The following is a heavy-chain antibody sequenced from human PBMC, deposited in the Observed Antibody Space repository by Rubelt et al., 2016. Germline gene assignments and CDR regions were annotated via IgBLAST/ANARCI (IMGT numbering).Heavy chain of an antibody. D-gene: IGHD6-13*01. CDR3: AREFIAAAFY. V-gene: IGHV3-7*04. CDR1: GFTFSSFA. Sequence: VWSWGGLIQAGGSLRLSCAASGFTFSSFAMSWVRQAPGKGLEWVANIKLDGTEKHYVDSVKGRFTISGDNAKNSLYLQMNSLRAEDTAVYYCAREFIAAAFYWGQGTLVTVSS. CDR2: IKLDGTEK. J-gene: IGHJ4*02.